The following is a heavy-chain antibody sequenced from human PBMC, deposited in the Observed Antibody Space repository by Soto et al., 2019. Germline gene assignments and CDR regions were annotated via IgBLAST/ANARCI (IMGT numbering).Heavy chain of an antibody. Sequence: QVQLVQSGAEVKKPGSSVKVSCKASGGTFSSYAISWVRQAPGQGLEWMGGIIPIFGTANYAQKFQGRVTITADESTRTAYMELSSLRSEDTAVYYCAREGIGYCSGGSCLGGWFDPWGQGTLVTVSS. V-gene: IGHV1-69*12. CDR1: GGTFSSYA. CDR2: IIPIFGTA. CDR3: AREGIGYCSGGSCLGGWFDP. D-gene: IGHD2-15*01. J-gene: IGHJ5*02.